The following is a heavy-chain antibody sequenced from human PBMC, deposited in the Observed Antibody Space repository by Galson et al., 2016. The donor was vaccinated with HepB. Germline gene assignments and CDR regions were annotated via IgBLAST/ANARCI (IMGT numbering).Heavy chain of an antibody. CDR3: AREGKGGVDI. Sequence: SLRLSCAASGFTFSNYWMSWVRQAPGEGLEWLVNIKQDGTQKDYVDSVKGRFTISRDNAKNSPYLQMNSLRVEDTAVYYCAREGKGGVDIWGQGTMVTVSS. D-gene: IGHD2-21*01. V-gene: IGHV3-7*01. CDR2: IKQDGTQK. J-gene: IGHJ3*02. CDR1: GFTFSNYW.